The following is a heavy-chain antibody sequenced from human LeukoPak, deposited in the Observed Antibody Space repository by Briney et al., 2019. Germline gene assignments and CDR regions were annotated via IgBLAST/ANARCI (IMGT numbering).Heavy chain of an antibody. CDR1: GFTFSSYS. V-gene: IGHV3-21*01. CDR2: ISSGSSYK. CDR3: ARGRPSIAAAVDWFDP. Sequence: GGSLRLSCAASGFTFSSYSMNWVRQAPGKGLEWVSSISSGSSYKYYVDSVRGRFTISRDNAKNSLYLQMNSLRAEDTAVYYCARGRPSIAAAVDWFDPWGQGTLVSVSS. J-gene: IGHJ5*02. D-gene: IGHD6-13*01.